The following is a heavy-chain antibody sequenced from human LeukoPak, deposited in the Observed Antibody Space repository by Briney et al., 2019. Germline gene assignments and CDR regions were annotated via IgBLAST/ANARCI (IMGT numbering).Heavy chain of an antibody. J-gene: IGHJ4*02. V-gene: IGHV1-69*06. CDR2: IIPIFGTA. Sequence: SVKVSCKASGGTFSSYAISWVRQAPGQGLEWMGGIIPIFGTANYAQKFQGRVTITADKSTSTDYMELSSLRSEDTAVYYCARDGYSSGSFFDYWGQGTLVTVSS. CDR3: ARDGYSSGSFFDY. CDR1: GGTFSSYA. D-gene: IGHD6-19*01.